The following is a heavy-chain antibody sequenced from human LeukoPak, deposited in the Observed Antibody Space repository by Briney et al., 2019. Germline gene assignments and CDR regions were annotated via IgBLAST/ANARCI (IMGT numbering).Heavy chain of an antibody. Sequence: SQTLSLTCTVSGGSISSGGYYWSWIRQHPGKGLEWIGYIYYSGSTYYNPSLKSRVTISVDTSKNQFSLKLSSVTAADTVVYYCARDPVNDAFDIWGQGTMVTVSS. V-gene: IGHV4-31*03. CDR3: ARDPVNDAFDI. CDR2: IYYSGST. J-gene: IGHJ3*02. CDR1: GGSISSGGYY.